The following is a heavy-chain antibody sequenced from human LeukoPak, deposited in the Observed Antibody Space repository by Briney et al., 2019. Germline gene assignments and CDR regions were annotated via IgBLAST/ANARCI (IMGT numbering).Heavy chain of an antibody. CDR1: GFTFSSYN. CDR2: ISSSSSTI. D-gene: IGHD3-16*01. V-gene: IGHV3-48*01. CDR3: AKGGRRGETNDYFDY. J-gene: IGHJ4*02. Sequence: GGSLRLSCAASGFTFSSYNMNWVRQAPGKGLEWVSYISSSSSTIYYADSVKGRFTISRDNSKNTLYLQMNSLRAEDTAVYYCAKGGRRGETNDYFDYWGQGTLVTVSS.